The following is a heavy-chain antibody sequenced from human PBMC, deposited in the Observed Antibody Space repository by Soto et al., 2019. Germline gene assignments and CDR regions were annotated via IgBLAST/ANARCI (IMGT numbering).Heavy chain of an antibody. CDR1: GGSFSGYS. D-gene: IGHD3-10*01. V-gene: IGHV4-34*01. Sequence: QVHLQQWGAGLLKPSETLSLTCAVYGGSFSGYSWSWIRQPPGKGLEWIGEINNSGSTNYNPSLKSRVSISVGTSNNQFSLKLTSVTAADTAVYYCARGRGDGYNQDWYFDLWGRGTLVTVSS. CDR3: ARGRGDGYNQDWYFDL. CDR2: INNSGST. J-gene: IGHJ2*01.